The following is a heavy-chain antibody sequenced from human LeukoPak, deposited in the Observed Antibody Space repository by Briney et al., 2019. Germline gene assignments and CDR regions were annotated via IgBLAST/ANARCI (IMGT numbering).Heavy chain of an antibody. CDR1: GFTFSSYG. V-gene: IGHV3-30*02. D-gene: IGHD3-16*02. CDR2: IRYDGSNK. CDR3: AKLSDMITFGGVIVTDY. J-gene: IGHJ4*02. Sequence: GGSLRLSGAASGFTFSSYGMHWVRQAPGKGREWVAFIRYDGSNKYYADSVKGRFTISTDNSKNTLYLQMNSLRAEDTAVYYCAKLSDMITFGGVIVTDYWGQGTLVTVSS.